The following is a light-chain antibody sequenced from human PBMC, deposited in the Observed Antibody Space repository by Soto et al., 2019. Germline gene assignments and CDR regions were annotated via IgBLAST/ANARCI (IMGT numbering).Light chain of an antibody. CDR3: QQSNIAPIT. CDR1: ETISMW. V-gene: IGKV1-5*03. Sequence: DIQMTQSPSTLSGSVGDRVAITCRASETISMWFACYQQKPGKAPKLLIYKASTLKSGVPSRFSGSGSGTEFTLTISSLQPDDFATYYCQQSNIAPITFGQGTRLEIK. CDR2: KAS. J-gene: IGKJ5*01.